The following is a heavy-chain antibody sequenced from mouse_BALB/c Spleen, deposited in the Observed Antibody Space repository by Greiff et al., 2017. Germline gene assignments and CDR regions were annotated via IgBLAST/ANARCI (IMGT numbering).Heavy chain of an antibody. Sequence: QVQLKESGAELVKPGASVKLSCKASGYTFTSYYMYWVKQRPGQGLEWIGEINPSNGGTNFNEKFKSKATLTVDKSSSTAYMQLSSLTSEDSAVFNCPRGFLHYYAMDYWGQGTSVTVSS. CDR2: INPSNGGT. V-gene: IGHV1S81*02. J-gene: IGHJ4*01. CDR1: GYTFTSYY. CDR3: PRGFLHYYAMDY.